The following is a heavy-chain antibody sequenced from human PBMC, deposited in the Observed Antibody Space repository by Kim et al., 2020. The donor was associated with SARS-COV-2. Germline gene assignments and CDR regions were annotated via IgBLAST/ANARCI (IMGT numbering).Heavy chain of an antibody. V-gene: IGHV3-30*18. Sequence: GGSLRLSCAASGFTFSTYGMHWVRQAPGKGLEWVADISDDGSSKYYGESVKGRFTISRDNPKNTLYLQMNSLRPEDTAVYYCAKAVVRGVNYYYYCMDV. D-gene: IGHD3-10*01. CDR2: ISDDGSSK. CDR3: AKAVVRGVNYYYYCMDV. J-gene: IGHJ6*01. CDR1: GFTFSTYG.